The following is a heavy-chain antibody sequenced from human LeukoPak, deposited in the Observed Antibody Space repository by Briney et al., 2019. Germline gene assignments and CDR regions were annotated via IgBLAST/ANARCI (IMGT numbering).Heavy chain of an antibody. J-gene: IGHJ5*02. CDR3: EKGMTTVTA. CDR1: GFTFSSYG. D-gene: IGHD4-17*01. CDR2: VWYDGSNN. Sequence: GGSLRLSCAASGFTFSSYGMHWVRQPPGKGLEWAAIVWYDGSNNYYGDSVKGRFTISRDNSKNTVYLQMNSLRAEDTAVYYCEKGMTTVTAWGQGTLVTVSS. V-gene: IGHV3-33*06.